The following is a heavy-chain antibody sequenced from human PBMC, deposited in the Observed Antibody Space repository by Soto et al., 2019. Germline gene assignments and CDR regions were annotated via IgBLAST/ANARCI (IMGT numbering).Heavy chain of an antibody. Sequence: EVQLVESGGGLVQPGRSLRLSYAASGFTFDDYAMHWVRQAPGKGLEWVSGISWNSGSIGYADSVKGRFTISRDNAKNSLYLQMNSLRAEDTALYYCAKDKSRTYSYGFYYFDYWGQGTLVTVSS. CDR3: AKDKSRTYSYGFYYFDY. CDR1: GFTFDDYA. V-gene: IGHV3-9*01. J-gene: IGHJ4*02. D-gene: IGHD5-18*01. CDR2: ISWNSGSI.